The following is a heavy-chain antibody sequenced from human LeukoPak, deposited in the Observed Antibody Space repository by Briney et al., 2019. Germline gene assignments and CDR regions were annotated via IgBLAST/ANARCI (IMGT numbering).Heavy chain of an antibody. D-gene: IGHD3-22*01. CDR1: GGSFSGYY. CDR3: ARGYDSSGYSPTFDY. CDR2: INHSGST. V-gene: IGHV4-34*01. J-gene: IGHJ4*02. Sequence: SETLSLTCAVYGGSFSGYYWGWIRQPPGKGLEWIGEINHSGSTNYNPSLKSRVTISVDTSKNQFSLKLSSVTAADTAVYYCARGYDSSGYSPTFDYWGQGTLVTVSS.